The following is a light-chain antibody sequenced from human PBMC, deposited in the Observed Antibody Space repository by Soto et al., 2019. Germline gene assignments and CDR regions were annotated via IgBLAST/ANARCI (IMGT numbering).Light chain of an antibody. J-gene: IGKJ4*01. CDR3: QHHNSYLALT. V-gene: IGKV1-17*01. CDR2: AAS. CDR1: QSIRND. Sequence: DIQMTQAPSSLSASVGDRVTITCRASQSIRNDLGWYQQKPGKAPKRLIYAASTLQNGVPSRFSGSESVTEFTLTISSLQPEDFATYYCQHHNSYLALTFGGGTKVEIK.